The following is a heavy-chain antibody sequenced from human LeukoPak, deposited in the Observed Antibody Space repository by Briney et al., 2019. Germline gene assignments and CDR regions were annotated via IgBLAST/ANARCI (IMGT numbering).Heavy chain of an antibody. J-gene: IGHJ4*02. CDR1: GFTFSSYA. D-gene: IGHD1-26*01. CDR3: AKDGVGATRGYYFDY. V-gene: IGHV3-23*01. CDR2: ISGSGGST. Sequence: PGGSLRLSCAASGFTFSSYAMSWVRQAPGKGLEWVSAISGSGGSTYYADSVKGRFTISRDNSKNSLYLQMNSLRAEDTALYYCAKDGVGATRGYYFDYWGQRTLVTVSS.